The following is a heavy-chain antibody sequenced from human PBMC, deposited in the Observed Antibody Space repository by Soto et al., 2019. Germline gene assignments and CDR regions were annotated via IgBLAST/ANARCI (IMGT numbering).Heavy chain of an antibody. CDR1: GYSFTSYW. Sequence: GESLKISCKGSGYSFTSYWISWVRQMPGKGLEWMGRIDPSDSYTNYSPSFQGHVTISADKSISTAYLQWSSLKASDTAMYYCATHKDCSGGSCYSRNYYYYGMDVWGQGTTVTVSS. D-gene: IGHD2-15*01. CDR3: ATHKDCSGGSCYSRNYYYYGMDV. J-gene: IGHJ6*02. CDR2: IDPSDSYT. V-gene: IGHV5-10-1*01.